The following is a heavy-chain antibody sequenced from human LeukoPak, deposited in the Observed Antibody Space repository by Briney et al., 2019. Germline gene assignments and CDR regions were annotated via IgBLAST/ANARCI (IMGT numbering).Heavy chain of an antibody. V-gene: IGHV3-23*01. J-gene: IGHJ4*02. CDR3: TRNSGLFGVS. CDR2: IDYSGDTT. D-gene: IGHD3-10*02. CDR1: GFTLSSYE. Sequence: PGGSLRLSCTASGFTLSSYEMTWIRQAPGKGLEWVSSIDYSGDTTYYADSVKGRFTISRDNSKSTLSLQLSILRAEDTAGYYCTRNSGLFGVSWGQGTLVTVSS.